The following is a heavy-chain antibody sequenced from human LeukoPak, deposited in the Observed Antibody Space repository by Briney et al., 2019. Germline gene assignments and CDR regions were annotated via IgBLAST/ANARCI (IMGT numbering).Heavy chain of an antibody. CDR2: IYYSGST. J-gene: IGHJ4*02. D-gene: IGHD1-26*01. CDR1: GGSISSYY. Sequence: SETLSLTCTVAGGSISSYYWSWIRQPPGKGLEWIGYIYYSGSTNYNPSLKSRVTISVDTSKNQFSLKLSSVTAADTAVYYCARVPSGSYSFDYWGQGTLVTVSS. V-gene: IGHV4-59*01. CDR3: ARVPSGSYSFDY.